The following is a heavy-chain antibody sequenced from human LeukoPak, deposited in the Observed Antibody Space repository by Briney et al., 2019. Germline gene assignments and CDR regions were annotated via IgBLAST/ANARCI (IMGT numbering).Heavy chain of an antibody. CDR3: ASLNDSSGYYYYYYYGMDV. CDR1: GFTVSSNY. D-gene: IGHD3-22*01. J-gene: IGHJ6*02. Sequence: PGGSLRLSCAASGFTVSSNYMSWVRQAPGKWLEWVSVIYSGGSTYYADSVKGRFTISRDNSKNTLYLQMNSLRAEDTAVYYCASLNDSSGYYYYYYYGMDVWGQGTTVTVSS. CDR2: IYSGGST. V-gene: IGHV3-66*01.